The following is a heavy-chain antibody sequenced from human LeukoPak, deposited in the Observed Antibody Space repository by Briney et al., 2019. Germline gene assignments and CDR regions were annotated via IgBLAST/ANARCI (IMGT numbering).Heavy chain of an antibody. CDR1: GSMFSSYW. Sequence: GGILRLSCVASGSMFSSYWMNWVRQAPGKGLVWVSRISSDGSSTSYADSVKGRFTISRDNAKNALFLQMNSLRAEDTAVYYCARGPGAFDIWGQERTVSVSS. CDR2: ISSDGSST. CDR3: ARGPGAFDI. D-gene: IGHD2-2*01. V-gene: IGHV3-74*01. J-gene: IGHJ3*02.